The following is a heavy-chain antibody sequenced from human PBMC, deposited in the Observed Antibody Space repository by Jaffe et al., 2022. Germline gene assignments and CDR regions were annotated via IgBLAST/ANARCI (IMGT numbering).Heavy chain of an antibody. J-gene: IGHJ4*02. CDR3: AKIPNTNNFYSFDY. CDR1: GFTFSNYD. CDR2: IRSDGSYK. V-gene: IGHV3-30*02. D-gene: IGHD1-1*01. Sequence: QVQLVESGGGVVQPGGSLRLSCAASGFTFSNYDMHWARQAPGKGLEWVAFIRSDGSYKDYAYSVRGRFTVSRDNSMNTLYLQMSSLRAEDTAVYYCAKIPNTNNFYSFDYWGQGTLLTVSS.